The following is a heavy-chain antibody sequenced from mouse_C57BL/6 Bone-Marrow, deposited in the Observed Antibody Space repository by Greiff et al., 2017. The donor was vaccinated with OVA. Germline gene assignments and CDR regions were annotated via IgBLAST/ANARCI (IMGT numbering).Heavy chain of an antibody. J-gene: IGHJ2*01. CDR2: IDPSDSCT. V-gene: IGHV1-50*01. CDR1: GYTFTSYW. Sequence: VQLQQPGAELVKPGASVKLSCKASGYTFTSYWMQWVKQRPGQGLEWIGEIDPSDSCTNYNQKFKGKATLTVDTSSSTAYMQLSSLTSEDSAVYYCARSRYDYDEGFDDWGQGTTLTVSS. D-gene: IGHD2-4*01. CDR3: ARSRYDYDEGFDD.